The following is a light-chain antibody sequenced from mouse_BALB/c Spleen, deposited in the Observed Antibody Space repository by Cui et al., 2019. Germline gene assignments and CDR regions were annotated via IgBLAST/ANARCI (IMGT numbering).Light chain of an antibody. J-gene: IGKJ5*01. Sequence: DIKMTQSPSSMYASLGERVTITCKASQDINSYLSWFQQKPGKSPKTLIYRANRLVDGVPSRFSGSGSGQDYSLTNSSLEYEDMGIYYCLQYDEFPLTFGAGTKLELK. CDR1: QDINSY. V-gene: IGKV14-111*01. CDR2: RAN. CDR3: LQYDEFPLT.